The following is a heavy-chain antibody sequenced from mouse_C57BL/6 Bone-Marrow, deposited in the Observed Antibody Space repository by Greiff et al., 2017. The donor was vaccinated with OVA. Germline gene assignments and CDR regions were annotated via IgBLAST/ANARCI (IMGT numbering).Heavy chain of an antibody. D-gene: IGHD3-3*01. CDR3: ARGLGWYFDV. CDR1: GYTFTSYW. V-gene: IGHV1-69*01. CDR2: IDPSDSYT. J-gene: IGHJ1*03. Sequence: QVQLQQPGAELVMPGASVKLSCKASGYTFTSYWMHWVKQRPGQGLEWIGEIDPSDSYTNYYQKFKGKSTLTVDKSSSTAYMQLSSLTSEDSAVYYCARGLGWYFDVWGTGTTVTVSS.